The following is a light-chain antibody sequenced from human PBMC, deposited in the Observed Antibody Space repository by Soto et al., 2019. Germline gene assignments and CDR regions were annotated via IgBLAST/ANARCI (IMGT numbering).Light chain of an antibody. J-gene: IGKJ1*01. CDR1: QSVSIY. Sequence: IQMTQSPSSLSASVGDRVTITCRTSQSVSIYVNWYQQKPGKAPILLIYASSSLQSGVPSRFSGSGSGTDFTLTISSLQPEDFATYYCLQDYNYPWTFGQGTKVDIK. V-gene: IGKV1-39*01. CDR2: ASS. CDR3: LQDYNYPWT.